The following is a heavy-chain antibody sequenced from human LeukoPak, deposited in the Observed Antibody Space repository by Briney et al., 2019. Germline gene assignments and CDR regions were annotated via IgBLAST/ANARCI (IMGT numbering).Heavy chain of an antibody. V-gene: IGHV3-53*01. CDR1: GFNVGSNY. J-gene: IGHJ4*02. CDR3: ASTRWGGYDFGY. CDR2: IYSGGST. Sequence: GGSLRLSCAASGFNVGSNYMSWVRQAPRKGLEWVSVIYSGGSTYYADSVKGRFTISRDNSKNTLNLQMNSLRAEDTAVYYCASTRWGGYDFGYWGQGTLVTVSS. D-gene: IGHD5-12*01.